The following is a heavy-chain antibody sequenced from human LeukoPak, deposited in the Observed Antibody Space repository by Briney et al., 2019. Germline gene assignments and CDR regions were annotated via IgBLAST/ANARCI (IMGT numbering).Heavy chain of an antibody. Sequence: GESLKISCKASGYTFTNYWIGWVRQAPGQGLEWMGWISAYNGNTNYAQKLQGRVTMTTDTSTSTAYMELRSLRSDDTAVYYCARGVKYYDFWSGYSSYYMDVWGKGTTVTVSS. V-gene: IGHV1-18*01. CDR1: GYTFTNYW. D-gene: IGHD3-3*01. J-gene: IGHJ6*03. CDR3: ARGVKYYDFWSGYSSYYMDV. CDR2: ISAYNGNT.